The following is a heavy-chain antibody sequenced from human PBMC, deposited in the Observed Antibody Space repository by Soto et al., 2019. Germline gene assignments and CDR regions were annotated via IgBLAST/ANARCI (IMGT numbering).Heavy chain of an antibody. CDR3: ARAPGLGVAHIDY. CDR1: GVTFIGCN. V-gene: IGHV3-21*01. J-gene: IGHJ4*02. Sequence: GSLRISCSASGVTFIGCNMNWLRYAALEVVEWLSSIRSSSTYIHYADSVKGRFTISRDNAKNSLHLQMSSLRAEDTAVYYCARAPGLGVAHIDYWGQGTLVTVSS. CDR2: IRSSSTYI. D-gene: IGHD6-19*01.